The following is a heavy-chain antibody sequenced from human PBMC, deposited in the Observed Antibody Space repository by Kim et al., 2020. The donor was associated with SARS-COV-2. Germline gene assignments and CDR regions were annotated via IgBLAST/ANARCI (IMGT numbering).Heavy chain of an antibody. D-gene: IGHD3-10*01. J-gene: IGHJ6*02. CDR3: ARVRVHYYGSGSYSGYYYYGMDV. CDR2: IYYSGST. CDR1: GGSISSSSYY. V-gene: IGHV4-39*07. Sequence: SETLSLTCTVSGGSISSSSYYWGWIRQPPGKGLECIGSIYYSGSTYYNPSLKSRVTISVDTSKNQFSLKLSSVTAADTAVYYCARVRVHYYGSGSYSGYYYYGMDVWGQGTTVTVSS.